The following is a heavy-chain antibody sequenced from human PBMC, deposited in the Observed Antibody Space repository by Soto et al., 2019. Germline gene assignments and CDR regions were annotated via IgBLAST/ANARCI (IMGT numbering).Heavy chain of an antibody. CDR3: VRGDNWNDEASDY. J-gene: IGHJ4*02. V-gene: IGHV3-33*01. CDR2: IWSDGNNR. Sequence: GGSLRLSCAASGFMFSNHGMHWVRQAPGKGLEWVAVIWSDGNNRYYADSVKGRFTISRDNSKNTLYLQMNSLRAEDTAVYYCVRGDNWNDEASDYWGQGTLVTVSS. D-gene: IGHD1-1*01. CDR1: GFMFSNHG.